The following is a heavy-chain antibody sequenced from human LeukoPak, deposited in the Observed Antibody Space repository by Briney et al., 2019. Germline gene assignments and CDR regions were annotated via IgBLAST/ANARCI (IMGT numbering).Heavy chain of an antibody. CDR2: INWNGGSP. CDR3: ARVDAISHTNWGFGGHSNNFDY. CDR1: GFTFDSYG. D-gene: IGHD7-27*01. V-gene: IGHV3-20*04. J-gene: IGHJ4*02. Sequence: GGSLRLSCAASGFTFDSYGMTWVRHAPGKGLEWVSGINWNGGSPAYADSVKGRFTISTDNTKNSLYLQMNSLRAEDTALYYCARVDAISHTNWGFGGHSNNFDYWGQGTLVTVSS.